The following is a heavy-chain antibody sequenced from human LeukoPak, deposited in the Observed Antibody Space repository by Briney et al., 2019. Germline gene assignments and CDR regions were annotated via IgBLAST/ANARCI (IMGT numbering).Heavy chain of an antibody. CDR3: AKLPGRAADY. CDR2: ISDSGGGT. Sequence: GGSLRLSCAASGFTFSSYVMNWVRQAPGKGLEWVSGISDSGGGTYYADSVKGRFTISRDNSKNTLYLQMNSLRAEDTAVYYCAKLPGRAADYWGQGTLVTVSS. V-gene: IGHV3-23*01. J-gene: IGHJ4*02. CDR1: GFTFSSYV.